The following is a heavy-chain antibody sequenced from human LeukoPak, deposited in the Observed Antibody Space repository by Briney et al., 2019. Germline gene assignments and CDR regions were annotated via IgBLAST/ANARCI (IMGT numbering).Heavy chain of an antibody. CDR3: AKLPGRAADY. CDR2: ISDSGGGT. Sequence: GGSLRLSCAASGFTFSSYVMNWVRQAPGKGLEWVSGISDSGGGTYYADSVKGRFTISRDNSKNTLYLQMNSLRAEDTAVYYCAKLPGRAADYWGQGTLVTVSS. V-gene: IGHV3-23*01. J-gene: IGHJ4*02. CDR1: GFTFSSYV.